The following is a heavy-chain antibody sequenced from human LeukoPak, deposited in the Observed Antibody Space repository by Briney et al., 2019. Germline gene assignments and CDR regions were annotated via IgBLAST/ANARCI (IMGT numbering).Heavy chain of an antibody. V-gene: IGHV4-39*07. CDR2: IYHSGST. Sequence: SETLSLTCTVSGGSISSSSYYWGWIRQPPWKGLEWIGSIYHSGSTYYNPSLKSRVTISVDTSKNQFSLKLSSVTAADTAVYYCARVSCSSTSCYGGRYYFDYWGQGTLVTVSS. D-gene: IGHD2-2*01. J-gene: IGHJ4*02. CDR1: GGSISSSSYY. CDR3: ARVSCSSTSCYGGRYYFDY.